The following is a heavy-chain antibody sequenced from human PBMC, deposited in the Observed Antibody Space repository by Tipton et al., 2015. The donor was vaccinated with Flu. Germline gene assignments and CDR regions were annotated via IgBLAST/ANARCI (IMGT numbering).Heavy chain of an antibody. CDR2: ISAYSGYT. J-gene: IGHJ4*02. V-gene: IGHV1-18*01. CDR3: AREYPDSYNFDY. Sequence: QVQLVQSGAEVKQPGASVKVSCKASGYTFSNYGISWVRQAPGQGLEWMGWISAYSGYTNYTQKLQGRVTMTTDTSTSTAYMELRSLRSDDTAVYYCAREYPDSYNFDYWGQGTLVTVSS. CDR1: GYTFSNYG. D-gene: IGHD2-2*02.